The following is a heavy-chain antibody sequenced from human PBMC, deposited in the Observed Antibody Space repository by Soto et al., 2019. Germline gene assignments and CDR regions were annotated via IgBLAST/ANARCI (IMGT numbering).Heavy chain of an antibody. Sequence: GGSLRLSCAASGFTFSSYTMNWARQAPGKGLEWVSFISSSGTYTYYADSLKGRFTISRDNAKDSLYLQMNSLRAEDTAVYYCARKKGDTFDIWGQGTMVTVSS. CDR1: GFTFSSYT. CDR2: ISSSGTYT. V-gene: IGHV3-21*01. J-gene: IGHJ3*02. CDR3: ARKKGDTFDI.